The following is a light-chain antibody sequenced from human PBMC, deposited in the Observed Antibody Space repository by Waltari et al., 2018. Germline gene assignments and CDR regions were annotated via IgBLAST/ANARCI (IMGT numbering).Light chain of an antibody. CDR1: SNDVGGYGY. CDR3: SSHTSTVPHV. Sequence: QSALTQPASVSGSPGQSITISCTGTSNDVGGYGYVSWYQQYPGKAPKLIIYEVSYRPQGISTPFSGSKSGNTASLTISGLQADDEADYYCSSHTSTVPHVFGTGTRVTVV. V-gene: IGLV2-14*01. J-gene: IGLJ1*01. CDR2: EVS.